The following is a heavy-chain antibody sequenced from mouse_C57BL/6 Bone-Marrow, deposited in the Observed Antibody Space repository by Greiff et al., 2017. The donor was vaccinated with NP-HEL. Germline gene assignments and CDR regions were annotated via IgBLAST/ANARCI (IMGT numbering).Heavy chain of an antibody. V-gene: IGHV2-2*01. D-gene: IGHD2-4*01. CDR2: LWSGGST. J-gene: IGHJ3*01. Sequence: QVQLKESGPGLVQPSQSLSITCTVSGFSLTSYGVHWVRQSPGKGLEWLGVLWSGGSTDYNAAFISSLSISKDNSKSQVFFKMNSLQADDTAIYYCARNGRLRRGAWFAYWGQGTLVTVSA. CDR3: ARNGRLRRGAWFAY. CDR1: GFSLTSYG.